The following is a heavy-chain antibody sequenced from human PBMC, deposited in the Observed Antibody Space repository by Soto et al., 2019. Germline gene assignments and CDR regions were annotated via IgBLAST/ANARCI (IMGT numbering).Heavy chain of an antibody. CDR1: GFTVSSNY. Sequence: GGSLRLSCAASGFTVSSNYMSWVRQAPGKGREWVSVIYSGGSTYYADSVKGRFTISRHNSKNTLYLQMNSLRAEDTAVYYCARETRRLNSSGMDVWGQGTTVTVSS. CDR2: IYSGGST. J-gene: IGHJ6*02. CDR3: ARETRRLNSSGMDV. V-gene: IGHV3-53*04.